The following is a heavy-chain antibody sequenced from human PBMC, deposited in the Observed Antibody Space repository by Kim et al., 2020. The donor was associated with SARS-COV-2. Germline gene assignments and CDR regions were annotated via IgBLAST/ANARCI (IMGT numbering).Heavy chain of an antibody. CDR1: GGSISSGGYY. Sequence: SETLSLTCTVSGGSISSGGYYWSWIRQHPGKGLEWIGYIYYSGSTYYNPSLKSRVTISVDTSKNQFSLKLSSVTAADTAVYYCARTIITIFGVVIIKGGAFDIWGQGTMVTVSS. V-gene: IGHV4-31*03. CDR2: IYYSGST. CDR3: ARTIITIFGVVIIKGGAFDI. J-gene: IGHJ3*02. D-gene: IGHD3-3*01.